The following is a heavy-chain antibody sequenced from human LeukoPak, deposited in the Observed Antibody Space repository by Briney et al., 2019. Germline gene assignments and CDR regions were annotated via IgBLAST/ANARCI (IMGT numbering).Heavy chain of an antibody. CDR1: GFTFNSYA. J-gene: IGHJ3*02. CDR2: ISGSGGST. Sequence: GGSLRLSCAASGFTFNSYAMTWVRQAPGKGLEWVSAISGSGGSTYYADSVKGRFTISRDNSKNTLYLQMNSLRAEDTAVYYCATAKWEPTDAFDICGQGQMATVSS. CDR3: ATAKWEPTDAFDI. V-gene: IGHV3-23*01. D-gene: IGHD1-26*01.